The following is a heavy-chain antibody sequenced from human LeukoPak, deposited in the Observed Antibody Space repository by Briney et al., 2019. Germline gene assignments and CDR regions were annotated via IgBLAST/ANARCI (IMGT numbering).Heavy chain of an antibody. V-gene: IGHV5-51*01. J-gene: IGHJ5*02. CDR3: ARSRPFFDP. CDR2: IYPSNSDT. CDR1: GYSFTNYW. Sequence: GESLKISCKGSGYSFTNYWIGWVRQMPGKGLEWMGIIYPSNSDTRYNPSFQGQVTISADKSISTAYLQWRSLKASDTAMYYCARSRPFFDPWGQGTLVTVSS.